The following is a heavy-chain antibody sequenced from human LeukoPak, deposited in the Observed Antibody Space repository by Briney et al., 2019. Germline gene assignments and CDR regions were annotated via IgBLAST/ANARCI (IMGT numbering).Heavy chain of an antibody. J-gene: IGHJ4*02. Sequence: GRSLRLSCAASGFTFANYAMHWVRQAPGKGLEWVSGISWYSGSIVYADSVKGRFTISRDNAKNSLYLQMNSLRAEDPALYYCAKDPRRYSSSWYYFDYWGQGTLVTVSS. D-gene: IGHD6-13*01. CDR3: AKDPRRYSSSWYYFDY. CDR2: ISWYSGSI. V-gene: IGHV3-9*01. CDR1: GFTFANYA.